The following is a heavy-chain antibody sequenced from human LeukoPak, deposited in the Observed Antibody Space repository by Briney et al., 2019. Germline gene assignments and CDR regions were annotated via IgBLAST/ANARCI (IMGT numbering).Heavy chain of an antibody. CDR1: GFTFSSYS. CDR3: ARDLNYLQSDY. V-gene: IGHV3-48*04. D-gene: IGHD5-24*01. J-gene: IGHJ4*02. CDR2: ISSSSTSI. Sequence: GGSLRLSCAASGFTFSSYSMNWVRQAPGKGLEWVSFISSSSTSIYHADSVKGRFTISRDNAKNSLYLQINSLRAEDTAVYYCARDLNYLQSDYWGQGTLVTVSS.